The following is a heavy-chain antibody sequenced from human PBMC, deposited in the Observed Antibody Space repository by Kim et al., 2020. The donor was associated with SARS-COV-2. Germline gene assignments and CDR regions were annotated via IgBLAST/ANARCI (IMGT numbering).Heavy chain of an antibody. CDR3: AREVDAAGDSDAFDI. J-gene: IGHJ3*02. V-gene: IGHV4-31*02. Sequence: NPPLKSRVTITRDTSTNTFALRLTSVTAADKAVYYCAREVDAAGDSDAFDIWGQGTVVTVSS. D-gene: IGHD2-21*02.